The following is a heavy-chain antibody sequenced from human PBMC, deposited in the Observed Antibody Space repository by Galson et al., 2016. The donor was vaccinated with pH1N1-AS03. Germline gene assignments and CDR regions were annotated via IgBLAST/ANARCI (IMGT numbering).Heavy chain of an antibody. CDR2: ISGSGGAT. CDR3: AREATSSGQYAELDYYYGMDV. CDR1: AFTFSSYA. J-gene: IGHJ6*02. V-gene: IGHV3-23*01. D-gene: IGHD6-19*01. Sequence: SLRLSCAASAFTFSSYAMTWVRQAPGKGLEWVTSISGSGGATYYADSVKGRFTISRDNSKNTLYLQMNSLRAEDTAVYYCAREATSSGQYAELDYYYGMDVWGQGTTVTVAS.